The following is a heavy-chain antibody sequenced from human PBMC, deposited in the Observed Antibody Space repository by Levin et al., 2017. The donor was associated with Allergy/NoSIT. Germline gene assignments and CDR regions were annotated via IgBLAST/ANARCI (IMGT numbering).Heavy chain of an antibody. CDR2: ISTTSDNL. D-gene: IGHD3-16*01. Sequence: GGSLRLSCAASGFSFSDYAMIWVRQAPGKGLEWVSTISTTSDNLLYADSVQGRFTISRDNSKSALYLQMHSLRAEDTALYYCATDREVWELWGEPDYWGQGTLVTVSS. J-gene: IGHJ4*02. CDR3: ATDREVWELWGEPDY. CDR1: GFSFSDYA. V-gene: IGHV3-23*01.